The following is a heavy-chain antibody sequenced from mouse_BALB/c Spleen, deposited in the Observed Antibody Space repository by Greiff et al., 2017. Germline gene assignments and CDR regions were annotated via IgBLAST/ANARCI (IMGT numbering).Heavy chain of an antibody. CDR2: ISSGGSYT. V-gene: IGHV5-6*01. CDR3: ARPNNDAMDY. Sequence: EVQLVESGGDLVKPGGSLKLSCAASGFTFSSYGMSWVRQTPDKRLEWVATISSGGSYTYYPDSVKGRFTISRDNAKNTLYLQMSSLKSEDTAMYYCARPNNDAMDYWGQGTSVTVSS. D-gene: IGHD5-2*01. J-gene: IGHJ4*01. CDR1: GFTFSSYG.